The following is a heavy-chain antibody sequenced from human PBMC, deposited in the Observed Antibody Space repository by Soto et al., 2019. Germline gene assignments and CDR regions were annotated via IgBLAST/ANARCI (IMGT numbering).Heavy chain of an antibody. D-gene: IGHD6-19*01. CDR1: GFTFSSYA. Sequence: EVQLLESGGGLVQPGGSLRLSCAASGFTFSSYAMSWVRQAPGKGLEWVSAISGSGGSTYYADSVKGRFTISRDNSKNTLYLQMNSLRAEDTAVYYCAKVRRIAVAGIQYYFDYWGQGTLVTVSS. CDR2: ISGSGGST. CDR3: AKVRRIAVAGIQYYFDY. V-gene: IGHV3-23*01. J-gene: IGHJ4*02.